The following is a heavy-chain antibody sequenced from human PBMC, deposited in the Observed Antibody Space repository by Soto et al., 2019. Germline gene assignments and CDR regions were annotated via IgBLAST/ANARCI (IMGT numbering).Heavy chain of an antibody. CDR1: GFTVSSNH. V-gene: IGHV3-53*01. CDR3: AGYGGNSV. Sequence: EVQLVESGGGLTQPGGSLRLSCAVSGFTVSSNHVTWVRQATGKGLQWFSAIYNDGTTYYADSVKGRFTISRDNSKNTVFLQMNSLRAEDTAVYYCAGYGGNSVWGQGTLVTVSS. CDR2: IYNDGTT. J-gene: IGHJ4*02. D-gene: IGHD4-17*01.